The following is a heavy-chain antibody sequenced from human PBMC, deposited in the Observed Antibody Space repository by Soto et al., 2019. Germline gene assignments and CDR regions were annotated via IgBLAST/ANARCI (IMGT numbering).Heavy chain of an antibody. D-gene: IGHD4-17*01. CDR3: ARYDFGRFEH. J-gene: IGHJ4*02. CDR1: GDSISSSFW. Sequence: SETLSLTCAVSGDSISSSFWWSWVRQPPGKGLEWIGEIYHTESTVYNPSLKSRVTISVDKSKNQFSLNLDSVTAADTAVYYCARYDFGRFEHWGRTIPVTVS. V-gene: IGHV4-4*02. CDR2: IYHTEST.